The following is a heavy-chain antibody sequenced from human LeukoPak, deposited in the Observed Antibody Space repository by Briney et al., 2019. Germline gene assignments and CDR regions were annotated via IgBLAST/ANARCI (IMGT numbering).Heavy chain of an antibody. Sequence: GRSLRLSYAASGFTFDDYAMHWVRQAPGKGLEWVSGISWNSGSIGYADSVKGRFTTSRDNAKNSLYLQMNSLRAEDTALYYCAKATGYSSGWPLGYWGQGTLVTVSS. CDR2: ISWNSGSI. J-gene: IGHJ4*02. CDR1: GFTFDDYA. CDR3: AKATGYSSGWPLGY. V-gene: IGHV3-9*01. D-gene: IGHD6-19*01.